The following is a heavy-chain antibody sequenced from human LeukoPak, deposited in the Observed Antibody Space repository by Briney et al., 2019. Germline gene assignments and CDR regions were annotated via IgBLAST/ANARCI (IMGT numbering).Heavy chain of an antibody. D-gene: IGHD3-22*01. J-gene: IGHJ5*02. CDR2: INHSGST. V-gene: IGHV4-34*01. CDR3: ASVRDYYDSSGPPDWFDP. Sequence: PSETLSLTCAVYGGSFSGYYWSWIRQPPGKGLEWIGEINHSGSTNYNPSLKSRVTISVDTSKNQFSLKLSSVTAVDTAVYYCASVRDYYDSSGPPDWFDPWGQGTLVTVSS. CDR1: GGSFSGYY.